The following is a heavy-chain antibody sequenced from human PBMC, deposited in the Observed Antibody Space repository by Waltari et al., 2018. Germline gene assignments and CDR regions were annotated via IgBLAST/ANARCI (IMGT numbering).Heavy chain of an antibody. Sequence: QVQLVQSGAEVKKPGASMKVSCRASVYTFTHSYIHWVRQAPGQGLEWMGWINPNSGGTNYAQKFQGRVTMTRDTSTTTAYMELGSLRSDDTALYYCAREGPEYSSSSFDYWGQGTLVTVSS. CDR1: VYTFTHSY. CDR2: INPNSGGT. D-gene: IGHD6-6*01. CDR3: AREGPEYSSSSFDY. J-gene: IGHJ4*02. V-gene: IGHV1-2*02.